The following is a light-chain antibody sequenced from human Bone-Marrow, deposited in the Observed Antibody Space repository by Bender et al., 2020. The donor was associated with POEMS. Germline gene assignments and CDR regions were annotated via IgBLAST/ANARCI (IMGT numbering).Light chain of an antibody. CDR1: SSNIGGYP. CDR3: AAWDDRLSGTV. CDR2: RSN. Sequence: QSVLTQPPSASGTPGQRVTISCSGSSSNIGGYPVNWYQQLPGAAPTLLIYRSNQRPSGVPDRFSASKSGTSASLAITGLRDEDAADYYCAAWDDRLSGTVFGGRTKRAVL. V-gene: IGLV1-47*01. J-gene: IGLJ2*01.